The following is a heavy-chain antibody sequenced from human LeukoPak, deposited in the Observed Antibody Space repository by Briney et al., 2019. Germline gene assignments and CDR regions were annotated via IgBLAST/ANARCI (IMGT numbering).Heavy chain of an antibody. J-gene: IGHJ6*03. CDR1: GGTFSSYA. Sequence: SVKVSCKASGGTFSSYAISWVRQAPGQGPEWMGRIIPIFGTANYAQRFQGRVTITTDESTSTAYMELSSLRSEDTAVYYCARDAGYYYYYMDVWGKGTTVTVSS. CDR2: IIPIFGTA. V-gene: IGHV1-69*05. CDR3: ARDAGYYYYYMDV.